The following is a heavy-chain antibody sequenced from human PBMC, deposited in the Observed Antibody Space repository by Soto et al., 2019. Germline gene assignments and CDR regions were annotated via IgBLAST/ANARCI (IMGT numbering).Heavy chain of an antibody. Sequence: QVQLVQSGAEVKEPGASVKVSCMASGYSFTSYGVIWLRQAPGQRLEWMGWISPYNGNTNYAQKLQGRVTMTTDTSTNTAYMELRSLRSDDKAVYYCAREFGVNPHLDYWGQGTLVAVSS. CDR1: GYSFTSYG. CDR2: ISPYNGNT. CDR3: AREFGVNPHLDY. D-gene: IGHD2-8*01. J-gene: IGHJ4*02. V-gene: IGHV1-18*01.